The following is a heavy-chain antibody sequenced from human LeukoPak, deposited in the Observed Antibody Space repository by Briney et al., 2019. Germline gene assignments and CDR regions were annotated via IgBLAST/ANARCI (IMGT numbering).Heavy chain of an antibody. V-gene: IGHV1-8*01. CDR3: ASYCSGGSCYSGGDY. J-gene: IGHJ4*02. CDR2: MNPNSGNT. D-gene: IGHD2-15*01. CDR1: GYTFTSYD. Sequence: ASVKVSCKASGYTFTSYDINWVRQATGQGLEWMGWMNPNSGNTGYAQKFQGRVTITADESTSTAYMELSSLRSEDTAVYYCASYCSGGSCYSGGDYWGQGTLVTVSS.